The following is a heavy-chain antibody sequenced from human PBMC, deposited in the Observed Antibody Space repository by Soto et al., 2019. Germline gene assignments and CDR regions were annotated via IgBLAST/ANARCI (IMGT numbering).Heavy chain of an antibody. CDR3: ARLGIAAVLGYYYYMDV. CDR2: INHSGST. J-gene: IGHJ6*03. V-gene: IGHV4-34*01. Sequence: PSETLSLTCAVYGGSFSGYYWSWIRQPPGKGLEWIGEINHSGSTNYNPSLKSRVTISVDTSKNQFSLKLSSVTAADTAVYYCARLGIAAVLGYYYYMDVWGKGTTVTVSS. D-gene: IGHD6-13*01. CDR1: GGSFSGYY.